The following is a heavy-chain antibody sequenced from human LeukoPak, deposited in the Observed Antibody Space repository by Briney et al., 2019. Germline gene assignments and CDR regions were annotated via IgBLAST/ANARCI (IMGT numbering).Heavy chain of an antibody. CDR2: ISSSSSYI. V-gene: IGHV3-21*01. CDR3: ASEDYGDYVYHY. J-gene: IGHJ4*02. D-gene: IGHD4-17*01. Sequence: PGGSLRLSCAASGFTFSSYSMNWVRQAPGKGLEWASSISSSSSYIYYADSVKGRFTISRDNAKNSLYLQMNSLRAEDTAVYYCASEDYGDYVYHYWGQGTLVTVSS. CDR1: GFTFSSYS.